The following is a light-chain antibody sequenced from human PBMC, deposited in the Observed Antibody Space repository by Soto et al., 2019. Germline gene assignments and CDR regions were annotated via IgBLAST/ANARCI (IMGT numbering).Light chain of an antibody. CDR3: QQYGSSPPIT. CDR1: HSVSSSY. V-gene: IGKV3-20*01. Sequence: EIVLTQSPGTPSLSPGERATLSCRASHSVSSSYLAWYQQKPGQAPRLLIYGASSRATGIPDRFSGSGSGTDFTLAMSRLEPEDFAVYYCQQYGSSPPITFGQGTRLEIK. J-gene: IGKJ5*01. CDR2: GAS.